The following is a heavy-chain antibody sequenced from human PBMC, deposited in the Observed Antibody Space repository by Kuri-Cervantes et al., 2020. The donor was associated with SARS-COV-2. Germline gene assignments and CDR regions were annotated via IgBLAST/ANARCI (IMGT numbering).Heavy chain of an antibody. CDR2: ISYDGSNK. D-gene: IGHD6-6*01. J-gene: IGHJ5*02. V-gene: IGHV3-30*03. CDR3: ARDGRGSSSEWFDP. CDR1: GFTFSSYS. Sequence: GESLKISCAASGFTFSSYSMNWVRQAPGKGLEWVAVISYDGSNKYYADSVKGRFTISRDNSKNTLYLQMNSLRAEDTAVYYCARDGRGSSSEWFDPWGQGTLVTVSS.